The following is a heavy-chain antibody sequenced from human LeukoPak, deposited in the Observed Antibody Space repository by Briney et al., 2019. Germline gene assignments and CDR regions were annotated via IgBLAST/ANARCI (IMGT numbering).Heavy chain of an antibody. CDR3: AGSIAAAYYYYYYMDV. J-gene: IGHJ6*03. Sequence: ASVKVSCKASGYTFTSYGISWVRQAPGQGLEWMGWISDYNGNTNYAQKLQGRVTVTTDTSTSTAYMELSSLRSEDTAVYYCAGSIAAAYYYYYYMDVWGKGTTVTVSS. CDR2: ISDYNGNT. D-gene: IGHD6-13*01. CDR1: GYTFTSYG. V-gene: IGHV1-18*01.